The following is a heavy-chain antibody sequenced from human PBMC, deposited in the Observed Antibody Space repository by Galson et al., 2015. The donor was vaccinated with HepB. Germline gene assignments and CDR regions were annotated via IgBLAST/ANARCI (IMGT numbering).Heavy chain of an antibody. Sequence: QSGAEVKKPGESLKTSCKASGGTFSSYAISWVRQAPGQGLEWMGGIIPIFGTANYAQKFQGRVTITADESTSTAYMELSSLRSEDTAVYYCARDPGYCSSTSCYTRAGYFDYWGQGTLVTVSS. J-gene: IGHJ4*02. CDR2: IIPIFGTA. CDR1: GGTFSSYA. CDR3: ARDPGYCSSTSCYTRAGYFDY. V-gene: IGHV1-69*01. D-gene: IGHD2-2*02.